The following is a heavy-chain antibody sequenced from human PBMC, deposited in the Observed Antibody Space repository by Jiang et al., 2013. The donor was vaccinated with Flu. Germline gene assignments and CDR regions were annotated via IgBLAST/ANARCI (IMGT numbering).Heavy chain of an antibody. J-gene: IGHJ4*02. D-gene: IGHD6-19*01. V-gene: IGHV4-39*01. CDR1: GGSISNTNFH. CDR3: VTYDSGWFYFDY. Sequence: GSGLVKPSETLSLTCTVSGGSISNTNFHWGWIRQAPGKGLEWVGSITYSGITNDNASLKSRVTLSVDLSNNQFSLKLSSLTAADTAVYYCVTYDSGWFYFDYWGQGTLVTVSP. CDR2: ITYSGIT.